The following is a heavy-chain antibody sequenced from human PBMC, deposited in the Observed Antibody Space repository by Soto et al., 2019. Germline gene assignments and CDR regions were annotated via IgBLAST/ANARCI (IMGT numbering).Heavy chain of an antibody. J-gene: IGHJ4*02. CDR3: VKEGKMGVEGFDF. D-gene: IGHD1-26*01. CDR1: GFTFSDHA. CDR2: IRGDLVTT. Sequence: EMQLLESGGDLVQPGGSLRLSCATSGFTFSDHAMHWVRQAPGEGLEWVSGIRGDLVTTPYADSMKGRFTISRDNSKNTLYLQMNSLRAEDTAIYYCVKEGKMGVEGFDFWGQGTLVTVSS. V-gene: IGHV3-23*01.